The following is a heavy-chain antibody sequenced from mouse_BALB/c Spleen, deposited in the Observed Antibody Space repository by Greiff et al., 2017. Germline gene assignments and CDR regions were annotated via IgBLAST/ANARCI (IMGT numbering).Heavy chain of an antibody. Sequence: EVQVVESGGGLVQPGGSRKLSCAASGFTFSSFGMHWVRQAPEKGLEWVAYISSGSSTIYYADTVKGRFTISRDNPKNTLFLQMTSLRSEDTAMYYCARSSITTVVAIDDWGQGTTLTVSS. CDR1: GFTFSSFG. CDR2: ISSGSSTI. J-gene: IGHJ2*01. V-gene: IGHV5-17*02. D-gene: IGHD1-1*01. CDR3: ARSSITTVVAIDD.